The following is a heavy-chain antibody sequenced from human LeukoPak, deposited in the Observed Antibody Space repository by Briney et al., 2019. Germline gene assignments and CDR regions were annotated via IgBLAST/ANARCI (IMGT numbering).Heavy chain of an antibody. V-gene: IGHV1-18*04. CDR3: ARDGTADTPECYYYGMDV. CDR1: GYTFTSYG. CDR2: ISAYNGNT. Sequence: ASVKVSCKASGYTFTSYGISWVRQAPGQGLEWMGWISAYNGNTNYAQKLQGRVTMTTDTSTSTAYMELRSLRSDDTAVYYCARDGTADTPECYYYGMDVWGKGTTVTVSS. D-gene: IGHD1-26*01. J-gene: IGHJ6*04.